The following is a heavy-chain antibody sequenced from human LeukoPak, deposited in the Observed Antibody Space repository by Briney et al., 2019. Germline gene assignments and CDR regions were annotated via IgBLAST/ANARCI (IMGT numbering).Heavy chain of an antibody. CDR3: ARSGSQFPGGFDP. V-gene: IGHV4-34*01. Sequence: KPSETLSLTCAVYGGSFSGYYWSWIRQPPGKGLEWIGEINHSGSTNYNPSLKSRVTISVDTSKNQFSLKLNSVTAADTAVYYCARSGSQFPGGFDPWGQGTLVTVSS. CDR1: GGSFSGYY. J-gene: IGHJ5*02. CDR2: INHSGST. D-gene: IGHD3-10*01.